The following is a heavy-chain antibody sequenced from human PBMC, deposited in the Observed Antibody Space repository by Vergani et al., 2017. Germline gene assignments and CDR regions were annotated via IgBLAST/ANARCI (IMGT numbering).Heavy chain of an antibody. Sequence: QVQLVQSGAEVKKPGSSVKVSCKASGGTFSSYTISWVRQAPGQGLEWMGRIIPILGIANYAQKFQGRVTITADKSTRTAYMELSSLRSEDTAVYYCARSSRYCSGGSCYSYYYYGMDVWGQGTTVTVSS. CDR1: GGTFSSYT. CDR2: IIPILGIA. CDR3: ARSSRYCSGGSCYSYYYYGMDV. J-gene: IGHJ6*02. V-gene: IGHV1-69*02. D-gene: IGHD2-15*01.